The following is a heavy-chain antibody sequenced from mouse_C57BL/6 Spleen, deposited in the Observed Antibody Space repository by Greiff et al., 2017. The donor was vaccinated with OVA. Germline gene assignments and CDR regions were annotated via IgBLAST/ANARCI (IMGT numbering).Heavy chain of an antibody. J-gene: IGHJ2*01. CDR3: ARSDGYYEDASDY. CDR1: GYTFTSYG. D-gene: IGHD2-3*01. V-gene: IGHV1-81*01. Sequence: QVQLQQSGAELARPGASVKLSCKASGYTFTSYGISWVKQRTGQGLEWIGEIYPRSGNTYYNEKFKGKATLTADKSSSTAYMELRTLTSEDAAVYFCARSDGYYEDASDYWGQGTTLTVSS. CDR2: IYPRSGNT.